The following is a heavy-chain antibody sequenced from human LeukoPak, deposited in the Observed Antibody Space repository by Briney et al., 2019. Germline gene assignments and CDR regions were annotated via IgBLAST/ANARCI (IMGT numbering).Heavy chain of an antibody. V-gene: IGHV4-59*01. CDR2: IYFRGST. Sequence: PETLSLTCTVSGGSISSYYWNWIWQPQGKGLEWIGYIYFRGSTNYYPSLKSRVTISVYTSKNQFSLKLSSATATDTAMYYCARGDDYKSTLFDYWGQGTLVTVSS. CDR3: ARGDDYKSTLFDY. D-gene: IGHD5-12*01. CDR1: GGSISSYY. J-gene: IGHJ4*02.